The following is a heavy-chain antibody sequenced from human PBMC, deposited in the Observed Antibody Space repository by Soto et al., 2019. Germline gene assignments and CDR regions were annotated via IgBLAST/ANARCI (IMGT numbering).Heavy chain of an antibody. D-gene: IGHD3-3*01. V-gene: IGHV4-59*01. CDR2: IYYSGSS. CDR3: ARSPYYDFWSGYSYDAFDI. Sequence: SETLSLTCIVPGGSISSFHWSWIRQPPGEGLEWIGYIYYSGSSNYNSSLKSRVTISVDTSKNQFSLKLSSVTAADTAVYYCARSPYYDFWSGYSYDAFDIWGQGTMVTVSS. J-gene: IGHJ3*02. CDR1: GGSISSFH.